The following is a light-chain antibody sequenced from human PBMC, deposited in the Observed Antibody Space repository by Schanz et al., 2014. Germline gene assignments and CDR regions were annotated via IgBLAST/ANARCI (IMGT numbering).Light chain of an antibody. V-gene: IGLV1-44*01. CDR1: TSNIASYT. CDR3: ATWDVRLNVA. CDR2: SNY. J-gene: IGLJ2*01. Sequence: QSVLTQPPSASGTPGQRVTISCSAGTSNIASYTVNWYQQLPGTAPKLLIYSNYLRPSGVPDRFSASKSGTSASLAISGLQSEDEADYYCATWDVRLNVAFGGGTKLTVL.